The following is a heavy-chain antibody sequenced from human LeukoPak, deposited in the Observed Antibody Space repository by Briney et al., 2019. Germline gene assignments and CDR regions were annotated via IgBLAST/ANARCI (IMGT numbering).Heavy chain of an antibody. J-gene: IGHJ4*02. V-gene: IGHV3-48*01. CDR2: ISSSSSTI. CDR3: ARGGRAVSLDY. D-gene: IGHD2-8*01. Sequence: PGGSLRLSCAASGFTFSSYSMNWVRQAPGKGLEWVSYISSSSSTIYYADSVKGRSTISRDNAKNSLYLQMNSLRAEDTAVYYCARGGRAVSLDYWGQGTLVTVSS. CDR1: GFTFSSYS.